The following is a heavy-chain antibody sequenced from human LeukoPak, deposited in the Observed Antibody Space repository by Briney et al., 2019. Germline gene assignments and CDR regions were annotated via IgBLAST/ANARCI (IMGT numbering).Heavy chain of an antibody. V-gene: IGHV1-18*01. Sequence: ASVKVSCKASGYTFTSYGISWVRQAPGQGLEWMGWISAYNGNTNYAQKLQGRVTMTTDTSTSTAYMELRSLRSDDTAVYYCAREKLYYYDSSGYHIADAFDIWGQGTMVTVSS. CDR2: ISAYNGNT. J-gene: IGHJ3*02. CDR1: GYTFTSYG. CDR3: AREKLYYYDSSGYHIADAFDI. D-gene: IGHD3-22*01.